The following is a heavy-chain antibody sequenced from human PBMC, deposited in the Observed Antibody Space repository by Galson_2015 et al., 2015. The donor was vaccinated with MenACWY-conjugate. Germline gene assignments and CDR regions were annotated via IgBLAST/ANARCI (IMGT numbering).Heavy chain of an antibody. Sequence: QSGAEVKKPGESLRISCKGSGYSFTSYWINWVRQMPGKGLEWMGRIGPSDSYTNYSPSFQGHVTISTDKSINTAYLQWSSLKASDSAMYYCARRWVGDTTIGVFDMWGQGTMVTVSS. J-gene: IGHJ3*02. CDR1: GYSFTSYW. V-gene: IGHV5-10-1*01. CDR3: ARRWVGDTTIGVFDM. D-gene: IGHD1-26*01. CDR2: IGPSDSYT.